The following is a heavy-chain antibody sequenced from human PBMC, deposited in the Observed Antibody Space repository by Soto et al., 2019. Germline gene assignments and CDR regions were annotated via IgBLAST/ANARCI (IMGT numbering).Heavy chain of an antibody. CDR2: IYHSGST. Sequence: QVQLQESGPGLVKPSGTLSLTCAVSSGSISSSNWWSWVRQPPGKGLEWIGEIYHSGSTNYNPSRMSRVTISVDKSKNQFSLKLSSVTAADTAVYYCARTTIMITFGGVHRSGNAFDIWGEGTMVTVSS. CDR1: SGSISSSNW. CDR3: ARTTIMITFGGVHRSGNAFDI. D-gene: IGHD3-16*01. V-gene: IGHV4-4*02. J-gene: IGHJ3*02.